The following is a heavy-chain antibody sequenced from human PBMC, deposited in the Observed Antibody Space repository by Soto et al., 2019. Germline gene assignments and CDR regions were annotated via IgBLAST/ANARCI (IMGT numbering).Heavy chain of an antibody. D-gene: IGHD2-8*02. CDR2: INHSGSS. Sequence: SDTCSVADGSIRSRTYYCTLIRKPPGTGLEWIGEINHSGSSNYNPSLKSRVTISVDTSKNQFSLKLTSVTAADTAVYYCARDKITGLFDYWGQGTLVTVSS. V-gene: IGHV4-39*07. CDR3: ARDKITGLFDY. CDR1: DGSIRSRTYY. J-gene: IGHJ4*02.